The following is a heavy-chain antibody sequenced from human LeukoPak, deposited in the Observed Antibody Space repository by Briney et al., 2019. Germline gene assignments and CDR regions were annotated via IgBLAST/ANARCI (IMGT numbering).Heavy chain of an antibody. V-gene: IGHV1-69*05. CDR2: IIPIFGTA. Sequence: SVKVSCKASGGTFSSYAISWVRQAPGQGLEWMGRIIPIFGTANYAQKFQGRVTITTDESTSTAYMELSSLRSEDTAVYYCARDTPRTVTTTRRKYNWFDPWGQGTLVTVSS. J-gene: IGHJ5*02. D-gene: IGHD4-17*01. CDR1: GGTFSSYA. CDR3: ARDTPRTVTTTRRKYNWFDP.